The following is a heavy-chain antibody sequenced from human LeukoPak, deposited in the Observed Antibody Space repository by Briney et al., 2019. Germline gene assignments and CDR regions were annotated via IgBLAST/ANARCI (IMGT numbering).Heavy chain of an antibody. Sequence: SETLSLTCAVYGGSFSGYYWSWLRQPPGKGLEWIGEINHSGSTNYNPSLKSRVTISVDTSKNQFSLKLSSVTAADTAVYYCAMVRGSYIPGYIGWFDPWGQGTLVTVSS. J-gene: IGHJ5*02. V-gene: IGHV4-34*01. CDR3: AMVRGSYIPGYIGWFDP. CDR2: INHSGST. D-gene: IGHD3-10*01. CDR1: GGSFSGYY.